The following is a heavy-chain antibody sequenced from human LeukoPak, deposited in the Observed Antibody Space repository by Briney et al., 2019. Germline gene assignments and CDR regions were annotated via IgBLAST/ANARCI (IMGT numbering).Heavy chain of an antibody. V-gene: IGHV1-8*01. CDR2: MNPNSGNT. J-gene: IGHJ5*02. CDR1: GYTFTSYD. Sequence: ASVKVSCKASGYTFTSYDINWVRQATGQGLVWMGWMNPNSGNTGYAQKFQGRVTMTRNTSISTAYMELSSLRSEDTAVYYCARAGATVTLYNWFDPWGQGTLVTVSS. CDR3: ARAGATVTLYNWFDP. D-gene: IGHD4-11*01.